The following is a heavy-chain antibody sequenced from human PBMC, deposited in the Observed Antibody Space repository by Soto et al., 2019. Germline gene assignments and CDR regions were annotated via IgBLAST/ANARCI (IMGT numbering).Heavy chain of an antibody. V-gene: IGHV2-5*02. CDR2: IYWDDDK. D-gene: IGHD1-26*01. CDR1: GFSLTTSGVG. CDR3: LSRAEPPRGGYYFDY. Sequence: QITLKESGPTLVKPTQTLTLTCTFSGFSLTTSGVGVGWIRQPPGKALEWLALIYWDDDKRYSPSLKSRLTITRDASKNQVVLTMTNMDPVDTATYYCLSRAEPPRGGYYFDYWGQGTLVTVSS. J-gene: IGHJ4*02.